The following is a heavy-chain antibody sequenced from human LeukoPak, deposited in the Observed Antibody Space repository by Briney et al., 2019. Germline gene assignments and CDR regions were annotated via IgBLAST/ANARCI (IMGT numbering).Heavy chain of an antibody. Sequence: ASVKVSCKTSGYTFTSYGISWVRQAPGQGLEWMGWISAYNGNTKYAQKFQGRVTMTRDTSTSTVYMELSSLSSEDTAVYYCARRRGLRYYYYGMDVWGQGTTVTVSS. CDR1: GYTFTSYG. V-gene: IGHV1-18*01. D-gene: IGHD5-12*01. J-gene: IGHJ6*02. CDR2: ISAYNGNT. CDR3: ARRRGLRYYYYGMDV.